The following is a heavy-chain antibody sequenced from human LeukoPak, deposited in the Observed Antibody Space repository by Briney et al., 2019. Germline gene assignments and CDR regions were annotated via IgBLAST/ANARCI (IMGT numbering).Heavy chain of an antibody. CDR3: ARVSGARGFDY. J-gene: IGHJ4*02. V-gene: IGHV4-59*01. Sequence: PSETLSLTCDVSGGSIDSYHWTWIRQPPGKGLKWIGSIYYTGSTNYSPSLKSRVTISVDTSRTQFSLKLSSVTAADTAVYYCARVSGARGFDYWGQGTLVTVSS. CDR2: IYYTGST. CDR1: GGSIDSYH. D-gene: IGHD7-27*01.